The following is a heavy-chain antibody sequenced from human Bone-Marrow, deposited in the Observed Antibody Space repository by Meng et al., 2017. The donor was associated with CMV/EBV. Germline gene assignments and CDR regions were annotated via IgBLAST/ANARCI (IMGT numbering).Heavy chain of an antibody. Sequence: GESLKISCAASGFTFSSYAMHWVRQAPGKGLEWVAVISYDGSNKYYADSVKGRFTISRDNSKNTLYLQMNSLRAEDTAVYYCARDFSGSYYFDYWGQGKLVTVSS. CDR2: ISYDGSNK. CDR3: ARDFSGSYYFDY. D-gene: IGHD1-26*01. J-gene: IGHJ4*02. CDR1: GFTFSSYA. V-gene: IGHV3-30-3*01.